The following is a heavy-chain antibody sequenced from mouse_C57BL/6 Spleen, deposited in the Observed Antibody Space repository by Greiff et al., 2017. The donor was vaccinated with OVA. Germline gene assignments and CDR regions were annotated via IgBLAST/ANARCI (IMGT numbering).Heavy chain of an antibody. V-gene: IGHV1-26*01. J-gene: IGHJ1*03. Sequence: EVQLQQSGPELVKPGASVKISCKASGYTFTDYYMNWVKQSHGKSLEWIGDINPNNGGTSYNQKFKGKATLTVDKSSSTADMELRSLTAEDSAVYYGARGLRYWYFDVWGTGTTVTVSS. CDR1: GYTFTDYY. D-gene: IGHD2-4*01. CDR2: INPNNGGT. CDR3: ARGLRYWYFDV.